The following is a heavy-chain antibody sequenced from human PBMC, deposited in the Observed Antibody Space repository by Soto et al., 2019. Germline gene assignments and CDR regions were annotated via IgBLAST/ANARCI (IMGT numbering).Heavy chain of an antibody. J-gene: IGHJ5*02. V-gene: IGHV3-23*01. Sequence: GGSLRLSCEASGFIFGNYAITWVRQAPGKGLEWVSTISGSGVNTYYADSVKGRFIVTRDNSKNTVWLQMNSLRAADSSIYYCARDSVHNLYRTSSLEDCFGPWGQGTLVTV. CDR3: ARDSVHNLYRTSSLEDCFGP. CDR2: ISGSGVNT. D-gene: IGHD6-6*01. CDR1: GFIFGNYA.